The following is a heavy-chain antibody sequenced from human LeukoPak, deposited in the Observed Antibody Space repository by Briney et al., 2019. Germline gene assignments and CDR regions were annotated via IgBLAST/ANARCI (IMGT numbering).Heavy chain of an antibody. CDR3: ARACGLGFDY. CDR1: GFTFTTYW. J-gene: IGHJ4*02. D-gene: IGHD3/OR15-3a*01. CDR2: IKHDGSEK. Sequence: GGSLRLSCAASGFTFTTYWMTWVRQAPGKGLEWVANIKHDGSEKYYVDSVKGRFTISRDNAKNSLYLQMNSLRAEDTAVYYCARACGLGFDYWGQGTLVTVSS. V-gene: IGHV3-7*04.